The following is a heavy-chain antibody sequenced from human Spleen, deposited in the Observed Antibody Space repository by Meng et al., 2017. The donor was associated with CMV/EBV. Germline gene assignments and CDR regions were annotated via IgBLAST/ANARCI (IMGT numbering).Heavy chain of an antibody. CDR1: GYSISSGYY. Sequence: SETLSLTCAVSGYSISSGYYWGWIRQPPGKGLEWIGSTHQSGSTYYNPSLESRVTISVDTSKNQFSLKLSSVTAADTAVYYCAHGDYVDYWGQGTLVTVSS. CDR2: THQSGST. CDR3: AHGDYVDY. V-gene: IGHV4-38-2*01. D-gene: IGHD4-17*01. J-gene: IGHJ4*02.